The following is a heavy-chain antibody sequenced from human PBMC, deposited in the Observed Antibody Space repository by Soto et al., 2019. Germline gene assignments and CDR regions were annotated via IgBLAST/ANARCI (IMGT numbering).Heavy chain of an antibody. CDR3: GRGRYFDGGDYWVANLAFDY. Sequence: EVQLLESGGGLLQPGGSLRLSCAASGFTFNNYVMNWVRQAPGKGLEWVSSISRSGSGSPYYSDSVKGGFTISRDKSKNTLSLQMNNLRAEDTAVYFCGRGRYFDGGDYWVANLAFDYWGQGTLVTVSS. CDR2: ISRSGSGSP. CDR1: GFTFNNYV. D-gene: IGHD3-22*01. V-gene: IGHV3-23*01. J-gene: IGHJ4*02.